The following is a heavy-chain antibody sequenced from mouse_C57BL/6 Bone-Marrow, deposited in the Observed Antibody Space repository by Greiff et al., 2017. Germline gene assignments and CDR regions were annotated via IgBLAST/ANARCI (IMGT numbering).Heavy chain of an antibody. J-gene: IGHJ3*01. Sequence: QVQLQQPGAELVKPGASVKLSCKASGYTFTSYWMHWVKQRPGQGLEWIGMIHPNSGSTNYNEKFKSKATLTVDKSSSTAYMQLSSLTSEDSAVYYCAFYYGSSPWFAYWGQGTLVTVSA. V-gene: IGHV1-64*01. D-gene: IGHD1-1*01. CDR2: IHPNSGST. CDR3: AFYYGSSPWFAY. CDR1: GYTFTSYW.